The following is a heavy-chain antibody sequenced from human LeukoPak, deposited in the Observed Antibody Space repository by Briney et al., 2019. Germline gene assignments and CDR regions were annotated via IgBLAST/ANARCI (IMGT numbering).Heavy chain of an antibody. D-gene: IGHD3-16*01. CDR2: INTDTRGT. J-gene: IGHJ4*02. V-gene: IGHV3-74*01. CDR3: ARAGAYHFDN. CDR1: GFTFSSYW. Sequence: GGSLRLSCAASGFTFSSYWMHWVRQAPGKGLVWVSIINTDTRGTYYADSVKGRFTISRDNAKNTLYLQMNSLRAEDTAVYYCARAGAYHFDNWGQGTLVTVSS.